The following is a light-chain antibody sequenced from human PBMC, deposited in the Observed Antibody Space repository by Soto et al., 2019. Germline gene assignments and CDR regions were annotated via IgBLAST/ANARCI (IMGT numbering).Light chain of an antibody. V-gene: IGKV1-12*01. J-gene: IGKJ4*01. Sequence: DIQMTQSPSSVSASVGDRVSITCRASQGISNWLAWYQQKPGRAPKLLIYTGSSLQSGVPSRFSGTGFGTDFTLTISTLQPEDVATYFCQQANSFPLPSGGGTKVEIK. CDR1: QGISNW. CDR3: QQANSFPLP. CDR2: TGS.